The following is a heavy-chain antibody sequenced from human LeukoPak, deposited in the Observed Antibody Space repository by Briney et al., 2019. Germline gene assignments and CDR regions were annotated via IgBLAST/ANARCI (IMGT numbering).Heavy chain of an antibody. V-gene: IGHV3-7*01. D-gene: IGHD6-19*01. J-gene: IGHJ4*02. CDR1: GFTFSSYW. CDR3: ARDILHTRQAAVAGTFDY. CDR2: IKQDGSEK. Sequence: GGSLRLSCAASGFTFSSYWMSWVRQAPGKGLEWVANIKQDGSEKYYVDSVKGRFTISRDNAKDSLYLQMNSLRAEDTAVYYCARDILHTRQAAVAGTFDYWGQGTLVTVSS.